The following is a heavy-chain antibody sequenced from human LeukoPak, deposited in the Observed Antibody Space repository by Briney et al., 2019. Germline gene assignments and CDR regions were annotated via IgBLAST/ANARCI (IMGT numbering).Heavy chain of an antibody. CDR2: ISGSGGST. D-gene: IGHD2-15*01. V-gene: IGHV3-23*01. Sequence: SGGSLRLSCAASGFTFSSYAMSWVRQAPGKGLEWVSAISGSGGSTYYADSVEGRFTISRDNAKNSLYLQMNSLRAEDTALYYCARDARASGPIQYYFDYWGQGTLVTVSS. J-gene: IGHJ4*02. CDR3: ARDARASGPIQYYFDY. CDR1: GFTFSSYA.